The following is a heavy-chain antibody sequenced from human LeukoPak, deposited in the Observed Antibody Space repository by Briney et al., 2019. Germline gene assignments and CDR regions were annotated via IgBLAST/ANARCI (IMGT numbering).Heavy chain of an antibody. D-gene: IGHD6-19*01. CDR2: INHSGST. CDR1: GGSFSGYY. J-gene: IGHJ6*03. Sequence: PSETLSLTCAVYGGSFSGYYWSWLRQPPGKGLEWIGEINHSGSTNYNPSLKSRVTISVDTSKNQFSLRLSSVTAADTAVYYCASAFKAVARDYMDVWAKGTTVTIFS. V-gene: IGHV4-34*01. CDR3: ASAFKAVARDYMDV.